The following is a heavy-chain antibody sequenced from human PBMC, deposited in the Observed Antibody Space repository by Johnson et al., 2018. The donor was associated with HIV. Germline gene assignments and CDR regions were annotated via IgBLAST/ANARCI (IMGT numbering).Heavy chain of an antibody. CDR3: ARDLMVGPTRTGSFDI. CDR1: GFTFDDYA. D-gene: IGHD1-26*01. CDR2: ISWNSGSI. V-gene: IGHV3-9*01. J-gene: IGHJ3*02. Sequence: VQLVESGGGLVQPGRSLRLSCAASGFTFDDYAMYWVRQGPGKGLEWVSGISWNSGSIGYADSVKGRFTISRDNAKNSLYLQMNSLRAEDTAIYHCARDLMVGPTRTGSFDIWGQGTMVTVSS.